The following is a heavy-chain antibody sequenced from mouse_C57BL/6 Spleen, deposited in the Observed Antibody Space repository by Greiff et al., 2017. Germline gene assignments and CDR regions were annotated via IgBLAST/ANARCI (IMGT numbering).Heavy chain of an antibody. Sequence: EVQLMESGGDLVKPGGSLKLSCAASGFTFSSYGMSWVRQTPDKRLEWVATISSGGSYTYYPDSVQGRFTISRDNAKNTLYLQMSSLKSEDTAMYYCARHREDYGEDYFDYWGQGTTLTVSS. J-gene: IGHJ2*01. CDR3: ARHREDYGEDYFDY. V-gene: IGHV5-6*01. CDR2: ISSGGSYT. CDR1: GFTFSSYG. D-gene: IGHD2-4*01.